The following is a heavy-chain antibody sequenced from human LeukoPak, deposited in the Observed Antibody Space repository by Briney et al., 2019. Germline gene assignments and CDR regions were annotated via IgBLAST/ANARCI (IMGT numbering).Heavy chain of an antibody. D-gene: IGHD5-18*01. V-gene: IGHV4-59*01. Sequence: SETLSLTCTVSGGSISSYYWSWLRQPPGKGLEWIGYIYYSGSTNYNPSLKSRVTISVDTSKNQFSLKLSSVTAADTAVYYCARDRGERYSYGYGSYYYYGMDVWGQGTTVTVSS. CDR2: IYYSGST. CDR3: ARDRGERYSYGYGSYYYYGMDV. J-gene: IGHJ6*02. CDR1: GGSISSYY.